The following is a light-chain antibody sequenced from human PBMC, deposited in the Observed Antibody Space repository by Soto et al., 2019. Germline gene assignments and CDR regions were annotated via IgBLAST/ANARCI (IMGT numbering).Light chain of an antibody. CDR2: GAS. Sequence: EIVLTQSPGTLSLSPGERATLSCRASQSVSSSYLAWYQQKPGQAPRLPIYGASSRATGIPDRFSGSGSGTDFTLTISRLEPEDFAVSYCQQYGTSPLVTFGPGTRLQMK. CDR1: QSVSSSY. V-gene: IGKV3-20*01. CDR3: QQYGTSPLVT. J-gene: IGKJ5*01.